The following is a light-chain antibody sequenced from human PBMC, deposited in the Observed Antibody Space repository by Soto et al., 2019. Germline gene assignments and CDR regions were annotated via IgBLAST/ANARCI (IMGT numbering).Light chain of an antibody. CDR3: QKYSSVPF. CDR1: HGIRDY. Sequence: DIQMNQSPTSLSASVGDRVTITCRASHGIRDYVAWYQQIPGKAPKLLIYAASPLQAGVPSRFSGSGSGTDFTLTINGLQPEDVATYSCQKYSSVPFFGPGTKVEIK. CDR2: AAS. V-gene: IGKV1-27*01. J-gene: IGKJ3*01.